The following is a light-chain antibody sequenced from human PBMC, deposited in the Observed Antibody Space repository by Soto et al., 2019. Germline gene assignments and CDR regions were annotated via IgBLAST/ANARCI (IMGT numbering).Light chain of an antibody. CDR2: AAS. V-gene: IGKV1-6*01. J-gene: IGKJ1*01. Sequence: YSLSASVGDRITISFRASQGIRNDLAWYQQKPGKAPKLLIFAASNLQSGVPSRFSGSGSGTDFTLTISRLQPEDFATYYCLQLYNFSWTFGQVTKVDIK. CDR1: QGIRND. CDR3: LQLYNFSWT.